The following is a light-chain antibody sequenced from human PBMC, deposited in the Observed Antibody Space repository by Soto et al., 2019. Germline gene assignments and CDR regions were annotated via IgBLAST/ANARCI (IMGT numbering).Light chain of an antibody. J-gene: IGKJ1*01. Sequence: EFVLTQSPGTLSLSPGERATLSCRASQTVRNNYLAWYQQKPGQAPRLLIYDASSRATGIPARYSGSGSGTEFNFTISSLQSEDFAVYYCQQYNKWPRTFGQGTKVDIK. V-gene: IGKV3-15*01. CDR2: DAS. CDR1: QTVRNN. CDR3: QQYNKWPRT.